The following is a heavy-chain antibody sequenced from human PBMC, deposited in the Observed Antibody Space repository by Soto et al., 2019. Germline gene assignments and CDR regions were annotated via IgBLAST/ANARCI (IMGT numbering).Heavy chain of an antibody. D-gene: IGHD1-1*01. J-gene: IGHJ3*02. V-gene: IGHV3-33*01. CDR1: GFTFSNYG. CDR3: VRDDDSGPNAIDM. CDR2: ILNDGSSE. Sequence: QVQLVESGGGVVQPGRSLRLSCAASGFTFSNYGMHWVRQAPGKGLEWVSLILNDGSSEYYRDSVKGRFTISRDNSRNTLFLHMNSLRDDDTALYYCVRDDDSGPNAIDMWGQGTMVSVSS.